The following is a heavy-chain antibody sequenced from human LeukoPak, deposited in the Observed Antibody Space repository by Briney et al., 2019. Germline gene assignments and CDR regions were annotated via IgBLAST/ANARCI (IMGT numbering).Heavy chain of an antibody. J-gene: IGHJ3*02. CDR3: AKDLSVSRAFDI. CDR1: GFTFSSYH. V-gene: IGHV3-30*02. D-gene: IGHD4-11*01. Sequence: GGSLTLSCAVSGFTFSSYHMHCVRQAPGKALVWVAFIRYDGSNKYYADSVKGRFTISRDNSKNTLYLQMNSLRAKDTAVYYCAKDLSVSRAFDIWGQGTMVTVSS. CDR2: IRYDGSNK.